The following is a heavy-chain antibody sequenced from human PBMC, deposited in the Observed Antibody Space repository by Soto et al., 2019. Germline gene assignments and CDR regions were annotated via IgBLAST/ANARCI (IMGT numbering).Heavy chain of an antibody. CDR3: AKDWFQCIDL. CDR1: GFTFDVYA. D-gene: IGHD2-8*01. J-gene: IGHJ4*02. CDR2: ISWNSGSI. V-gene: IGHV3-9*01. Sequence: GGSLRLSCAASGFTFDVYAMHWVRQAPGKGLEWVSGISWNSGSIGYADSVKGRFTISRDNAESTVYLQMNSLRAEDTGVYYCAKDWFQCIDLWGQGT.